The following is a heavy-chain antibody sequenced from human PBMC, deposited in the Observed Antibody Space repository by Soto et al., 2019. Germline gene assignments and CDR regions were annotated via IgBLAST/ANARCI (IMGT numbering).Heavy chain of an antibody. V-gene: IGHV1-3*01. J-gene: IGHJ3*01. CDR2: INAGNGNT. CDR1: GYTFTSYA. D-gene: IGHD2-15*01. CDR3: ARVYCSGGSRYSLNCHQ. Sequence: GSVKVSCKASGYTFTSYAMHWVLQAPGQRLEWMGWINAGNGNTKYSQKFQGRVTITRDTSASTAYMELSSLRSEDTAVYYCARVYCSGGSRYSLNCHQWGQGKMITVSS.